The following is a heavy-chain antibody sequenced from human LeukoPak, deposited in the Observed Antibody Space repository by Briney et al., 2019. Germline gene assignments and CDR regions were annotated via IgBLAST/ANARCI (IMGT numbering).Heavy chain of an antibody. CDR1: GGSISSYY. D-gene: IGHD1-1*01. CDR2: IYYSGST. Sequence: SETLSLTCTVSGGSISSYYWSWIRQPPGKGLEWIGYIYYSGSTNYNPSLKSRVTISVDTSKNQFSLKLSSVTAADTAVYYCARHAGDAFDIWGQGTMATVSS. CDR3: ARHAGDAFDI. V-gene: IGHV4-59*01. J-gene: IGHJ3*02.